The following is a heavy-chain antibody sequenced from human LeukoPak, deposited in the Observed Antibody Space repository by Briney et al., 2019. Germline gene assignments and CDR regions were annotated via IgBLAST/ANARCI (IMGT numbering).Heavy chain of an antibody. D-gene: IGHD4-23*01. CDR1: GGSISSYY. Sequence: SETLSFTCTVSGGSISSYYWSWVRQPPGKGLEWIGYIYYSGSTNYNPSLKSRVTISVDTSRNQFSLKLSSVTAADTAVYYCARENDGVNSLWFDPWGQGTLVTVSS. J-gene: IGHJ5*02. CDR2: IYYSGST. CDR3: ARENDGVNSLWFDP. V-gene: IGHV4-59*01.